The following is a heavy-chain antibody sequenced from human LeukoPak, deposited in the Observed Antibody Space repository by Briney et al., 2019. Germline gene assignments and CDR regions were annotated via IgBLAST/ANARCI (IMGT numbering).Heavy chain of an antibody. V-gene: IGHV3-11*05. J-gene: IGHJ2*01. CDR3: AREDKWYFDL. Sequence: PGGSLRLSCAASGFTFSDYYMSWIRPAPGKGLEWVSKISASGSYTNDADSVKGRFTISRDNAKNSLYLHMNSLRAEDTAVYYCAREDKWYFDLWGRGTLVTVSS. CDR2: ISASGSYT. CDR1: GFTFSDYY.